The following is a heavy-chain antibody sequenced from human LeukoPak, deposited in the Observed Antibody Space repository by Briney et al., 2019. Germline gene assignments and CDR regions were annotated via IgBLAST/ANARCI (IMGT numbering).Heavy chain of an antibody. Sequence: SETLSLTCAVYGGSFSSYYWSWIRQPAGKGLEWIGHIYTSGSTNYNPSLKSRVTMSVDTSKNQFSLDLSSVTAADTAVYYCARASLDFLTRYYTFDYWGQGTLVTVSS. CDR2: IYTSGST. CDR3: ARASLDFLTRYYTFDY. CDR1: GGSFSSYY. J-gene: IGHJ4*02. D-gene: IGHD3-9*01. V-gene: IGHV4-59*10.